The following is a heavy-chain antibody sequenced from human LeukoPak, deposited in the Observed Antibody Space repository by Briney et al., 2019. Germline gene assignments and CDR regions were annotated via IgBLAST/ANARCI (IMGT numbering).Heavy chain of an antibody. D-gene: IGHD2-2*01. CDR2: IYTSGST. Sequence: SETLSLTCTVSGGSISSGSYYWSWIRQPAGKGLEWIGRIYTSGSTNYNPSLKSRVTISVDTSKNQFSLKLSSVTAADTAVYYCARDNGCSTSCSDAFDIWGQGTMVTVSS. J-gene: IGHJ3*02. V-gene: IGHV4-61*02. CDR1: GGSISSGSYY. CDR3: ARDNGCSTSCSDAFDI.